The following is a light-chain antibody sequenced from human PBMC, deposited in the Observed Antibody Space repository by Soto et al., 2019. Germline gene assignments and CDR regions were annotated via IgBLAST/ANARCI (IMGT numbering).Light chain of an antibody. CDR2: DVS. CDR3: NSYTSSTTHV. Sequence: QSALTQPASVSGSPGQSITISCTGTSSDVGGYNYVSWYQQHPGKAPKLMIYDVSNRPSGVSDRFSGSKSGNTASLTISGLQDEDEADYYCNSYTSSTTHVFGTGTKLTVL. J-gene: IGLJ1*01. CDR1: SSDVGGYNY. V-gene: IGLV2-14*01.